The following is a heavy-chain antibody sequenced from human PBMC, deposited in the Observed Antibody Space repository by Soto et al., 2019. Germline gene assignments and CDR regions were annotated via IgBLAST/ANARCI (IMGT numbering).Heavy chain of an antibody. D-gene: IGHD3-10*01. J-gene: IGHJ4*02. CDR1: GFTFSSYA. Sequence: EVQLLESGGGLVQPGGSLRLSCAASGFTFSSYAMSWVRQAPGKGLEWVSAISGGGGSTYYADSVKGRFTISRDNSKNTLYQQMNSLRAEDTAVYYCAYGKSYYYGSGSFDYWGQGTLVTVSS. V-gene: IGHV3-23*01. CDR3: AYGKSYYYGSGSFDY. CDR2: ISGGGGST.